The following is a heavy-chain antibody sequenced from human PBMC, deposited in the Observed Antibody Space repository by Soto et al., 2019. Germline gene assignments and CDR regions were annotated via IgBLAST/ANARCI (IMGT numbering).Heavy chain of an antibody. V-gene: IGHV4-59*01. D-gene: IGHD3-16*02. CDR1: GSFGTYY. CDR2: IFSSEHF. J-gene: IGHJ4*02. CDR3: ARGGGGYRFDH. Sequence: QVRLQESGPGLVQPSETLSLTCDGGSFGTYYWGWIRQPPGRGLEWLGYIFSSEHFKYNPSLKSGLPISVDPSRNQVPLSLTSVTAADTAVFYCARGGGGYRFDHWGQGTLVTVSS.